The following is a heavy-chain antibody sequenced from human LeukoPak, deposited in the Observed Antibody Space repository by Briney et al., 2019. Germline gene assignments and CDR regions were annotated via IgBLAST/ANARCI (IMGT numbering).Heavy chain of an antibody. V-gene: IGHV3-23*01. CDR1: GFTFSSYA. CDR3: AKLGIVVVVAATTWFDP. Sequence: GGSLRLSCAASGFTFSSYAMSWVRQASGKGLEWVSAISGSGGSTYYADSVKGRFTISRDNSKNTLYLQMNSLRAEDTAVYYCAKLGIVVVVAATTWFDPWGQGTLVTVSS. CDR2: ISGSGGST. J-gene: IGHJ5*02. D-gene: IGHD2-15*01.